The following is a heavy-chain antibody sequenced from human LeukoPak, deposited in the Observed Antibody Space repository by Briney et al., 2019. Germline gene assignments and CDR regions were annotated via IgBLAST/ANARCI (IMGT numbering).Heavy chain of an antibody. J-gene: IGHJ4*02. CDR3: ARGGGSYDY. CDR1: VFTPSRFW. D-gene: IGHD3-10*01. Sequence: PGGSLRLSRAASVFTPSRFWMSRVRHAPGKGLEWVANINQDGSEKYYVDSVKGRFTISRDNAKNTLYLQMNTLRAEDAAVYYCARGGGSYDYWGQGTLVTVPS. CDR2: INQDGSEK. V-gene: IGHV3-7*01.